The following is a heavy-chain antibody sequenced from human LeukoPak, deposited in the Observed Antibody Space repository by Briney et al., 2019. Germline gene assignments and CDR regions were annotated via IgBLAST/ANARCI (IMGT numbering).Heavy chain of an antibody. CDR1: GFTFSSYA. Sequence: GGSLRLSCAASGFTFSSYAMSWVRQAPGKGLEWVSAISGSGGSTYYADSVKGRFTISRDNSKNTLYLQMNSLRAEDTAVYYCAKAPPKPGSGRYYRLRALGYWGQGTLVTVSS. D-gene: IGHD3-10*01. CDR2: ISGSGGST. V-gene: IGHV3-23*01. J-gene: IGHJ4*02. CDR3: AKAPPKPGSGRYYRLRALGY.